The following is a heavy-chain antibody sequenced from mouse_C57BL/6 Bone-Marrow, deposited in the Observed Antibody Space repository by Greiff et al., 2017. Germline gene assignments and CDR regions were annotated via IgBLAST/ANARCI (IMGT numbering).Heavy chain of an antibody. J-gene: IGHJ4*01. CDR3: ARDSNYVFYAMDY. Sequence: EVHLVESGPGLVKPSQSLSLTCSVTGYSITSGYYWNWIRQFPGNKLEWMGYISYDGSNNYNPSLKNRISITRDTSKNQFFLKLNSVTTEDTATYYCARDSNYVFYAMDYWGQGTSVTVSS. CDR2: ISYDGSN. V-gene: IGHV3-6*01. CDR1: GYSITSGYY. D-gene: IGHD2-5*01.